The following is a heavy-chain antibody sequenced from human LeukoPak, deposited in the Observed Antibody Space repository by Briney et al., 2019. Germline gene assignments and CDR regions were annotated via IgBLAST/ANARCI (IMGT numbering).Heavy chain of an antibody. D-gene: IGHD2-2*01. J-gene: IGHJ5*02. CDR1: GGSINTNY. CDR3: ARMEEGLGQCKSSGCYWLDP. Sequence: ASKTLSLTCTVSGGSINTNYWSWLRQPPGKGLEWIGFIYYSGITNYNPSLKSRVTFSVDTPKNQFSLKLKSVTAADTAVYYCARMEEGLGQCKSSGCYWLDPWGQGTLVTVSS. CDR2: IYYSGIT. V-gene: IGHV4-59*01.